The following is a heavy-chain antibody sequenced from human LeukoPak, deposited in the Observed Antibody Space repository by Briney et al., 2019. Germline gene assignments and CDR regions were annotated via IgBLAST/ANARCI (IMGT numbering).Heavy chain of an antibody. CDR2: IYYSGST. V-gene: IGHV4-39*07. CDR3: ARGMAPHFDY. Sequence: SETLSLTCTVSGGSISSSSYYWGWIRQPPGKGLEWIGSIYYSGSTYYNPSLKSRVTISVDTSKNQFSLKLSSVTAADTAVYYCARGMAPHFDYWGQGTLVTVSS. CDR1: GGSISSSSYY. J-gene: IGHJ4*02. D-gene: IGHD2-8*01.